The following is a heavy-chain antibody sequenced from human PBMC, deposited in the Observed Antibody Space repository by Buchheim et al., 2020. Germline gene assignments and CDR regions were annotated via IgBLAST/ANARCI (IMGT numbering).Heavy chain of an antibody. V-gene: IGHV3-30*18. Sequence: QVQLVESGGGVVQPGKSLRLSCAASGFTFMSYGMHWVRQAPGKGLEWVAVISYDGSEKYYADSVRGRFTISRDNSKNTLYLQMNSLRAEDTGVYYCAKGRGVGAGLYYDGMDVWGQGTT. D-gene: IGHD1-26*01. CDR1: GFTFMSYG. CDR3: AKGRGVGAGLYYDGMDV. J-gene: IGHJ6*02. CDR2: ISYDGSEK.